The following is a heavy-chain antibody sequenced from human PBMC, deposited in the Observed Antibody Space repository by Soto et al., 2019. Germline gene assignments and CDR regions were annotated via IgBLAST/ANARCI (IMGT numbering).Heavy chain of an antibody. D-gene: IGHD3-3*01. CDR3: ASPHGSGYYYYYGMDV. Sequence: QVQLQQWGAGLLKPSETLSLTCAVYGGSFSGYYWCWIRQPPGKGLEWIGEINHSGSTNYNQSLKSRVTISVDTSKNQFSLKLSSVTAADTAVYYCASPHGSGYYYYYGMDVWGQGTTVTVSS. J-gene: IGHJ6*02. V-gene: IGHV4-34*01. CDR1: GGSFSGYY. CDR2: INHSGST.